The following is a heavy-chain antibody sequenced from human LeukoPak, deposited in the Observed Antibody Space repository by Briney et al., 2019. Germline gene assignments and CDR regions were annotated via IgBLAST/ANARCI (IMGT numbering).Heavy chain of an antibody. V-gene: IGHV1-8*01. CDR1: GYTFTSYD. Sequence: ASAKVSCKASGYTFTSYDIDWVRQATGQGLEWMGWMNPNSGNTGYAQKFQGRVTMTRNTSISTAYMEPSSLRSEDTAVYYCARAEFGSFSHAFDIWGQGTMVTVSS. D-gene: IGHD3-10*01. CDR3: ARAEFGSFSHAFDI. CDR2: MNPNSGNT. J-gene: IGHJ3*02.